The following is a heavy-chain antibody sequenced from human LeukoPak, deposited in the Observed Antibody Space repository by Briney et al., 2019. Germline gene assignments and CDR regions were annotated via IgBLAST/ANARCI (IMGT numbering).Heavy chain of an antibody. CDR3: ARSTAYYYGSGRPYYYYYYYMDV. CDR2: IYYRGST. J-gene: IGHJ6*03. D-gene: IGHD3-10*01. CDR1: GGSISSYY. V-gene: IGHV4-59*01. Sequence: SETLSLTCTVSGGSISSYYWSWIRQPPGKGLEWIGYIYYRGSTNYNPSLKSRVTISVDTSKNQFSLKLSSVTAADTAVYYCARSTAYYYGSGRPYYYYYYYMDVWGKGTTVTISS.